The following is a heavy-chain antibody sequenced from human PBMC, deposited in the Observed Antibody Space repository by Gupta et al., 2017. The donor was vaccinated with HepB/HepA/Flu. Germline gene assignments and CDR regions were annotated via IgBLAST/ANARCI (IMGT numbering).Heavy chain of an antibody. V-gene: IGHV3-23*05. J-gene: IGHJ4*02. Sequence: ELQLLESGGGLVQPGGSLRLSCAASGFTFASYALSWVRQAPGKGLEWVSTINTSGSNTYYADSVKGRFTRSRDNSKNTLFLQMNSLRAEDTALYYCAYRDYLGYWGQGTLVTVSS. CDR3: AYRDYLGY. CDR1: GFTFASYA. CDR2: INTSGSNT. D-gene: IGHD1-26*01.